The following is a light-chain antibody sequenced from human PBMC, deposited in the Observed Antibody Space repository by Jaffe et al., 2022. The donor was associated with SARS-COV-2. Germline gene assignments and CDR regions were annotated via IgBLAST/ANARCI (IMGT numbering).Light chain of an antibody. CDR3: QQYQSWPLT. CDR2: VAS. Sequence: EIVMTQSPATLSVSPGERATLSCRASQSISSNLAWYQQKPGQAPRLLIYVASTRATGIPARFSGGGSGTEFTLTISSLQSEDSAVYYCQQYQSWPLTFGGGTKVEIK. V-gene: IGKV3-15*01. CDR1: QSISSN. J-gene: IGKJ4*01.